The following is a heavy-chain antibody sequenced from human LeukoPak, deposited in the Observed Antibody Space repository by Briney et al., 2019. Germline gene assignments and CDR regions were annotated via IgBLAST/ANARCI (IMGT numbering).Heavy chain of an antibody. CDR3: AKGTYYDSSGYYENFDY. J-gene: IGHJ4*02. V-gene: IGHV3-23*01. D-gene: IGHD3-22*01. CDR1: GFTFTSYA. CDR2: ISGSGGST. Sequence: GGSLRLSCAASGFTFTSYAMSWVRQVSGKGLEWVSVISGSGGSTYYADSVKGRFTISRDNSKNTLYLQMNSLRAEDTAVYYCAKGTYYDSSGYYENFDYWGQGTLVTVSS.